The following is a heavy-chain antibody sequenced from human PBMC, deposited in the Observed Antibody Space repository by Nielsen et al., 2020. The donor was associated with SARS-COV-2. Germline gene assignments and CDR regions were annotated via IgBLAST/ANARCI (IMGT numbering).Heavy chain of an antibody. CDR3: ARGLLYTAMVTSYGMDV. CDR1: GYTFTGYY. V-gene: IGHV1-2*06. J-gene: IGHJ6*02. D-gene: IGHD5-18*01. Sequence: ASVKVSCKASGYTFTGYYIHWVRQAPGQGLEWMGRINPYSGGTNYAQKLQGTVTMTRDASISTVYMELTSDDTAVYYCARGLLYTAMVTSYGMDVWGQGTTVTVSS. CDR2: INPYSGGT.